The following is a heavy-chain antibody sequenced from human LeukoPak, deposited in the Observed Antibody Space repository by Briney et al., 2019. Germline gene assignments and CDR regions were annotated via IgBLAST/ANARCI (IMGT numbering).Heavy chain of an antibody. D-gene: IGHD3-22*01. V-gene: IGHV3-21*01. J-gene: IGHJ4*02. CDR3: ARCPYRYYDSSGYSNRFDY. CDR2: ISSSSSYT. CDR1: GFTFSSYS. Sequence: PGGSLRLSCAASGFTFSSYSMNWVRQAPGKGLERVSSISSSSSYTYYADSVKGRFTISRDNAKNSLYLQMNSLRAEDTAVYYCARCPYRYYDSSGYSNRFDYWGQGTLVTVSS.